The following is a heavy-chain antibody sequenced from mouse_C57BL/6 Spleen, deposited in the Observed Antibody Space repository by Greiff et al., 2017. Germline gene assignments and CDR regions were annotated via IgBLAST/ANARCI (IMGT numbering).Heavy chain of an antibody. J-gene: IGHJ3*01. Sequence: VKLQQPGAELVKPGASVKLSCKASGYTFTSYWMQWVKQRPGQGLEWIGEIDPSDRYTNYNQKFKGKATVTVDTSSSTAYMQLSSLTSEDSAVYYCARGGLYYDYDGFAYWGQGTLVTVSA. CDR2: IDPSDRYT. CDR3: ARGGLYYDYDGFAY. D-gene: IGHD2-4*01. V-gene: IGHV1-50*01. CDR1: GYTFTSYW.